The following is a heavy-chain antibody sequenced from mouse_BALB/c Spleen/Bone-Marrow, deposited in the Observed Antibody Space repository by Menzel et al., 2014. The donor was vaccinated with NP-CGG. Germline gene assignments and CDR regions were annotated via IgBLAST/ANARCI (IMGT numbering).Heavy chain of an antibody. CDR3: ARNYGYDEGAWFTY. V-gene: IGHV1S132*01. CDR1: GYTFTNYW. D-gene: IGHD2-2*01. Sequence: QVQLQQSGAEVVNPGASVKLSCRTSGYTFTNYWIQWVKQRPGQGLGWIGEIFPGTDTTYYNEKFKDKATLTIDTSSSTAYMQLSNLTSEDSAVYFCARNYGYDEGAWFTYWGQGTLVTVSA. J-gene: IGHJ3*01. CDR2: IFPGTDTT.